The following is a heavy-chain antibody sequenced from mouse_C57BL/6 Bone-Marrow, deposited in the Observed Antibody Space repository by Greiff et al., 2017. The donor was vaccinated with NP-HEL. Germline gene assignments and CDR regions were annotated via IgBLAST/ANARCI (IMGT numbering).Heavy chain of an antibody. V-gene: IGHV1-81*01. CDR1: GYTFTSYG. Sequence: QVQLKQSGAELARPGASVKLSCKASGYTFTSYGISWVKQRTGQGLEWIGGFYPGSGNTSYNKKFKGKATLTADKSSSTAYMELRSLTSEDSAVYFCAREGSSSWYFDVWGTGTTVTVSS. CDR3: AREGSSSWYFDV. D-gene: IGHD1-1*01. J-gene: IGHJ1*03. CDR2: FYPGSGNT.